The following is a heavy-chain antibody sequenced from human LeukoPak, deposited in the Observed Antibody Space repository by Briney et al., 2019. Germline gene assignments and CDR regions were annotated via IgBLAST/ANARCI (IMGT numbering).Heavy chain of an antibody. D-gene: IGHD2-15*01. CDR1: GYTLTELS. V-gene: IGHV1-24*01. CDR2: FDPEDGET. CDR3: ATAYCSGGSCYWRFDY. J-gene: IGHJ4*02. Sequence: ASVKVSCKVSGYTLTELSMHWVRQAPGKGLEWMGGFDPEDGETIYAQKFQGRVTMTEDTPTDTAYMELSSLRSEDTAVYYCATAYCSGGSCYWRFDYWGQGTLVTVSS.